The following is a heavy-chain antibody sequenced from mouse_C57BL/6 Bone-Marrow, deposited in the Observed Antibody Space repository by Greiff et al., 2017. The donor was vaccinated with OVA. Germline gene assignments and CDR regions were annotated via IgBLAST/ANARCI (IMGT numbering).Heavy chain of an antibody. CDR1: GYTFTSYW. CDR3: AREARYAMDY. V-gene: IGHV1-52*01. J-gene: IGHJ4*01. Sequence: QVQLQQPGAELVRPGSSVKLSCKASGYTFTSYWMHWVKQRPIQGLEWIGNIDPSDSETHYNQKFKDKATLTVDKSSSTAYMQLSSLTSEVSAVYYCAREARYAMDYWGQGTSVTVSS. CDR2: IDPSDSET.